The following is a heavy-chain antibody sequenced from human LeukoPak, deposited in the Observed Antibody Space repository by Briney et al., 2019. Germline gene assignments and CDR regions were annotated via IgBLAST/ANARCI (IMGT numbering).Heavy chain of an antibody. D-gene: IGHD6-13*01. CDR1: GGSFSGYY. CDR2: INHSGTT. Sequence: QASETLSLTCGVYGGSFSGYYWSWIRQSPEKGLEWIGEINHSGTTNYNPSLKSRVTISVDASKSQSSLELSSVAAADTAVYYCVRGPIAATGSYFDYWGLGTVVTVSS. CDR3: VRGPIAATGSYFDY. V-gene: IGHV4-34*01. J-gene: IGHJ4*02.